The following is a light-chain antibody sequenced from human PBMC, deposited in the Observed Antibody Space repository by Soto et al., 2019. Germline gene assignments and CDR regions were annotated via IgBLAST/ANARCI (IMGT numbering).Light chain of an antibody. J-gene: IGLJ2*01. CDR1: SSNIGAGFD. Sequence: QAVVTQPPSVSGAPGQRVTISCTGSSSNIGAGFDVHWYQQLPGTAPKLLIYGNSNRPSGVPDRFSGSKSGTSASLAITGLQAEDEADYYCQSYDNRLSVYVIFGGGTKVTVL. V-gene: IGLV1-40*01. CDR2: GNS. CDR3: QSYDNRLSVYVI.